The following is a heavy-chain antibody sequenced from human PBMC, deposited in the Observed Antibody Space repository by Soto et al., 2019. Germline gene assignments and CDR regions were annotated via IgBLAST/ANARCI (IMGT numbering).Heavy chain of an antibody. CDR2: ISAYNGNT. D-gene: IGHD1-26*01. CDR3: ASGVVGAALKSGSFDY. Sequence: QVQLVQSGAEVKKPGASVKVSCKASGYTFTSYGISWVRQAPGQGLEWMGWISAYNGNTNYAQKLQGRGTMPTDTSTSTAYMELRSLRSDDTAVYYCASGVVGAALKSGSFDYWGQGTLVTVSS. CDR1: GYTFTSYG. V-gene: IGHV1-18*04. J-gene: IGHJ4*02.